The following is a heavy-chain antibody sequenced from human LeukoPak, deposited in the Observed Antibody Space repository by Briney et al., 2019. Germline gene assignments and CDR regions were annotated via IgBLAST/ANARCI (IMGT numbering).Heavy chain of an antibody. Sequence: GGSLRLSCSASGFSFSIYSMHWVRQAPGKGLEYVSAISSNGRNTYYADSVKGRFTVSRDNSNNTLYLQMSSLRAEDTAVYYCVRVAYSSSWSPPFDYWGQGTLVTVSS. V-gene: IGHV3-64D*06. CDR1: GFSFSIYS. CDR2: ISSNGRNT. J-gene: IGHJ4*02. D-gene: IGHD6-13*01. CDR3: VRVAYSSSWSPPFDY.